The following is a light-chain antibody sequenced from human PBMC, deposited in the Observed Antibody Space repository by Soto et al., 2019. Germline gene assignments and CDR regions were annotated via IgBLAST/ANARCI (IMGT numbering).Light chain of an antibody. J-gene: IGLJ1*01. V-gene: IGLV1-40*01. CDR3: QSYDSSLSAYV. Sequence: QSVLAQPPSVSGAPGQRVTISCTGSSSNIGAGYYVHWYQQLPGTAPKLLIYINSNRPSGVPDRFSGSKSGTSASLAITGLQAEDEADYYCQSYDSSLSAYVFGTGTKLTVL. CDR2: INS. CDR1: SSNIGAGYY.